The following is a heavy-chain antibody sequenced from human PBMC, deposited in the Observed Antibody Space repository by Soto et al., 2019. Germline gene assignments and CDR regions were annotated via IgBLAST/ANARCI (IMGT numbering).Heavy chain of an antibody. CDR1: GGSIIGYY. D-gene: IGHD1-20*01. CDR2: IDYYGST. Sequence: SETLSLTCTVSGGSIIGYYWSWILQPPGKRLEWIGYIDYYGSTNYNPSLKSRVTISVDTSKNQFSLKLSSVTAADTAVYYCARYKSNYYYGMDVWGQGTKVTVS. V-gene: IGHV4-59*01. J-gene: IGHJ6*02. CDR3: ARYKSNYYYGMDV.